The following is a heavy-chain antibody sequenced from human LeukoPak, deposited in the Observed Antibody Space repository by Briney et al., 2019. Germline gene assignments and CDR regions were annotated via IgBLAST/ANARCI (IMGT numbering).Heavy chain of an antibody. CDR2: IYTSGST. Sequence: SETLSLTCTVSGGSISSYYWHWIRQPAGKGLEWIGRIYTSGSTDYNPSLKSRVTMSVDTSKNPFSLKLYSVTAADTAVYYCARDLTSWYFDVWGRGTLVTVSS. CDR3: ARDLTSWYFDV. J-gene: IGHJ2*01. V-gene: IGHV4-4*07. CDR1: GGSISSYY.